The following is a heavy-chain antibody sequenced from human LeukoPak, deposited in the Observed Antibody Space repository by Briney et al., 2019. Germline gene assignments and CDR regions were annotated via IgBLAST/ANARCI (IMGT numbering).Heavy chain of an antibody. D-gene: IGHD3-22*01. J-gene: IGHJ4*02. V-gene: IGHV4-34*01. CDR3: ARRSFYYGSSGYYGA. Sequence: SETLSLTCAVYGGSFSGYYWSWIRQPPGKGLEWIGEINHSVSTNYNPSLKSRVTISVDTSKNQFSLKLSSVTAADTAVYYCARRSFYYGSSGYYGAWGQGTLVTVSS. CDR2: INHSVST. CDR1: GGSFSGYY.